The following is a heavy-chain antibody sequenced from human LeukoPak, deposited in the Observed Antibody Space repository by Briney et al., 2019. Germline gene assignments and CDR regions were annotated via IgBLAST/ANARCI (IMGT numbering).Heavy chain of an antibody. Sequence: SETLSLTCTVSGGSITNNYWAWIRQPPGKGLEWIGYTHDSGNSNYNPSLRSRVTISIDTSKNQFSLKLTSVTAADTAVYYCARLRYSSSWYMQRGTKYYFDYWGQGTLVTVSS. J-gene: IGHJ4*02. CDR2: THDSGNS. CDR1: GGSITNNY. V-gene: IGHV4-59*12. D-gene: IGHD6-13*01. CDR3: ARLRYSSSWYMQRGTKYYFDY.